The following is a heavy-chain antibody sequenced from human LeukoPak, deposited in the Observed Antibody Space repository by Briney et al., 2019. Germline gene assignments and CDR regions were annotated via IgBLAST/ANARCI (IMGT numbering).Heavy chain of an antibody. Sequence: SVKVSCKASGGTFSSYAISWVRQAPGQGLEWMGGIIPIFGTANYAQKFQGRVTITADESTSTAYMELSSLRSEDTAVYYCAGYCSGGSCYPAGYYGMDVWGQGTTVTVSS. V-gene: IGHV1-69*13. CDR2: IIPIFGTA. CDR3: AGYCSGGSCYPAGYYGMDV. CDR1: GGTFSSYA. J-gene: IGHJ6*02. D-gene: IGHD2-15*01.